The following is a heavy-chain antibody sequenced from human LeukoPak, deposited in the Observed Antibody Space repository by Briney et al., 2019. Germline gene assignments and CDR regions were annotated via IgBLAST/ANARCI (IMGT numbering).Heavy chain of an antibody. J-gene: IGHJ6*02. D-gene: IGHD5-24*01. CDR3: AKTGTITNYGMDV. CDR1: GFTFSSYW. CDR2: IKQDGSEK. Sequence: GGSLRLSCAASGFTFSSYWMSWVRQAPGKGLEWVANIKQDGSEKYYVDSVKGRFTISRDNAKNSLYLQMNSLRAEDTAVYYCAKTGTITNYGMDVWGQGTTVTVSS. V-gene: IGHV3-7*01.